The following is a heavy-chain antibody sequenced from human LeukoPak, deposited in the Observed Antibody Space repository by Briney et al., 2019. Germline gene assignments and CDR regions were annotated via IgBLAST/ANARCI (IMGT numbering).Heavy chain of an antibody. V-gene: IGHV3-23*01. J-gene: IGHJ4*02. CDR3: AKPRYSSDWYGFDY. CDR1: GFTFSSYA. Sequence: GGSLRLSCAASGFTFSSYAMSWVRQAPGKGLEWVSAIRGSGGSTYYADSVKGRFTISRDNSKNTLYLQMNSLRAEDTAVYYCAKPRYSSDWYGFDYWGQGTLVTVSS. D-gene: IGHD6-19*01. CDR2: IRGSGGST.